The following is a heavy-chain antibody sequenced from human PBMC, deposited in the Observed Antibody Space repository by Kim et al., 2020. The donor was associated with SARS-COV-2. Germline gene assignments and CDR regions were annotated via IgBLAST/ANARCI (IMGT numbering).Heavy chain of an antibody. J-gene: IGHJ4*02. CDR2: ISAYNGNT. V-gene: IGHV1-18*01. CDR3: ARVGQVQLVESLGPSEVDY. Sequence: ASVKVSCKASGYTFTSYGISWVRQAPGQGLEWMGWISAYNGNTNYAQKLQGRVTMTTDTSTSTAYMELRSLRSDDTAVYYCARVGQVQLVESLGPSEVDYWGQGTLVTVSS. CDR1: GYTFTSYG. D-gene: IGHD6-13*01.